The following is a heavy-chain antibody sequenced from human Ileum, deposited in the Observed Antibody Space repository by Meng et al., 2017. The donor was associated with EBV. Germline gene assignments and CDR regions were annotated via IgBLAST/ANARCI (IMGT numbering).Heavy chain of an antibody. D-gene: IGHD6-19*01. J-gene: IGHJ4*02. CDR1: EGTFSRYS. CDR2: IIPPFDTA. Sequence: QVRLVHVGAEVEKPGSSVQVSRKSSEGTFSRYSISWVRQAPGQGLEWMGGIIPPFDTANYAQKFQGRVTITADKSTGTAYMELSSLRSEDTAIYYCARGGDSSGWYWYFDYWGQGTLVTVSS. CDR3: ARGGDSSGWYWYFDY. V-gene: IGHV1-69*06.